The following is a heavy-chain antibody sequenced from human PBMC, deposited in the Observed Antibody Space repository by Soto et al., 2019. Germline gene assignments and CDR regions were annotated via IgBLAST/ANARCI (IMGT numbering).Heavy chain of an antibody. CDR2: IIPIFGTA. Sequence: ASVKVSCKASGGTFSSYAISWVRQAPGQGLEWMGGIIPIFGTANYAQKFQGRVTITADKSTSTAYMELSSLRSEDTAVYYCARDRGSYYYFDYWGQGTLVTVSS. D-gene: IGHD1-26*01. CDR1: GGTFSSYA. CDR3: ARDRGSYYYFDY. J-gene: IGHJ4*02. V-gene: IGHV1-69*06.